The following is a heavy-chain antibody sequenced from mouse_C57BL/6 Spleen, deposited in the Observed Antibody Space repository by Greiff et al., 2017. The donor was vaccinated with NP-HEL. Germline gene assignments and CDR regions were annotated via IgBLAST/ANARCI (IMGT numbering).Heavy chain of an antibody. J-gene: IGHJ2*01. CDR3: ARTLNHYSSSPDY. CDR1: GYTFTSYW. D-gene: IGHD1-1*01. V-gene: IGHV1-53*01. CDR2: IIPRTGGT. Sequence: VPLPQPGTELVKPGASVTLSCTASGYTFTSYWMHWVKPRPGQGLEWIGNIIPRTGGTNYKEKFKSTATLTVYKTSSTAFMQLSSLTSEDSAVYYCARTLNHYSSSPDYWGQGTTLTVSS.